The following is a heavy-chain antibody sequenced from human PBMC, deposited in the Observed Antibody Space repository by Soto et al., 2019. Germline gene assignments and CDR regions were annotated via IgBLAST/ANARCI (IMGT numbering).Heavy chain of an antibody. CDR1: GFTFSTYN. J-gene: IGHJ4*02. V-gene: IGHV3-23*01. CDR2: ISGSGDTI. D-gene: IGHD2-21*01. CDR3: AKRFPYGSGPFEC. Sequence: PWWSTRLSSASSGFTFSTYNMIWVRQVPGKGLEWVSLISGSGDTIYYADSVKGRFAISRDNSKNTLDLQMNSLRAEDTAVYYCAKRFPYGSGPFECWGRGTLVTV.